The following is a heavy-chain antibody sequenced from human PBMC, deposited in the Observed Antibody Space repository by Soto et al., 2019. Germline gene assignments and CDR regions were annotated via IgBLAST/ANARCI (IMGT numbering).Heavy chain of an antibody. J-gene: IGHJ6*03. D-gene: IGHD3-16*01. CDR1: GYTFTSYG. V-gene: IGHV1-18*01. CDR3: ARGLRSYYYYMDV. Sequence: ASVKVSCKASGYTFTSYGISWVRQAPGQGLERMGWISAYNGNTNYAQKFQGRVTMTRNTSISTAYMELSSLRSEDTAVYYCARGLRSYYYYMDVWGKGTTVTVSS. CDR2: ISAYNGNT.